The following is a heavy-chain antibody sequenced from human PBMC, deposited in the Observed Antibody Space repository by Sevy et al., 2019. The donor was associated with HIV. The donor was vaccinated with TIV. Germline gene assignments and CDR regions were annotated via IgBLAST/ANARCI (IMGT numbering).Heavy chain of an antibody. CDR2: IYYSGST. CDR3: ARGLGYNSFRGFDP. CDR1: GGSISSGDYY. Sequence: SETLSLTCTVSGGSISSGDYYWSWIRQPPGKGLEWIGYIYYSGSTYSNPSLKSRVTISVDTSKNQFSLKLSSVTAADTAVYYCARGLGYNSFRGFDPWGHGTLVTVSS. J-gene: IGHJ5*02. D-gene: IGHD1-1*01. V-gene: IGHV4-30-4*01.